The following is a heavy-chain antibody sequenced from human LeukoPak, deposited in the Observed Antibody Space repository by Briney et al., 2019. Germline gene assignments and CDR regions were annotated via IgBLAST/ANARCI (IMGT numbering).Heavy chain of an antibody. J-gene: IGHJ6*02. CDR2: IIPIFGTA. CDR3: ARDVIRYFDWLPNYYYGMDV. Sequence: ASVKVSCKASGGTFSSYAISWVRQAPGQGLEWMGGIIPIFGTANYAQKFQGRVTITADESTSTAYMELSSLRSDDTAVYYCARDVIRYFDWLPNYYYGMDVWGQGTTVTVSS. CDR1: GGTFSSYA. D-gene: IGHD3-9*01. V-gene: IGHV1-69*13.